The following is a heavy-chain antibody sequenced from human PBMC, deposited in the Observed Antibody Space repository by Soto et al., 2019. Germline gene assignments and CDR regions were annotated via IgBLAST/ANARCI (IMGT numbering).Heavy chain of an antibody. Sequence: EVQLLESGGGLVQPGGSLRLSCAASGFTFSSYAMSWVRQAPGKGLEWVSAISGSGGSTYYADSVKGRFTISRDNSKNTLYLQMNSLRAEDTAVYYCAKDGKYCGGDCYYAFDLWGQGTMVTVSS. CDR1: GFTFSSYA. D-gene: IGHD2-21*02. J-gene: IGHJ3*01. CDR2: ISGSGGST. CDR3: AKDGKYCGGDCYYAFDL. V-gene: IGHV3-23*01.